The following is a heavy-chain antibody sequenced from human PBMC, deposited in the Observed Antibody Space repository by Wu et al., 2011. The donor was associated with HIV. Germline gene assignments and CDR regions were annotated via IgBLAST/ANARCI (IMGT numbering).Heavy chain of an antibody. Sequence: QSGADVKKPGSSVKISCGASGGASGDTFSSFAFSWVRQAPGQGLEWLGAILPVLVSTKYADSFEDRITIYTDALTKTVNMELSSLTSEDTAVYYCARVNIGNLAIAIQGYYYYMDVWGKGTTVTVSS. CDR2: ILPVLVST. CDR1: GDTFSSFA. J-gene: IGHJ6*03. D-gene: IGHD2-21*01. CDR3: ARVNIGNLAIAIQGYYYYMDV. V-gene: IGHV1-69*05.